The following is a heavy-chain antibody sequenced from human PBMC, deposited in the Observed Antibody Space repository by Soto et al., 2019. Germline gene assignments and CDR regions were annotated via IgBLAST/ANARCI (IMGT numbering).Heavy chain of an antibody. CDR1: GYTFTGYY. Sequence: ASVKVSCKASGYTFTGYYMHWVRQAPGQGLEWMGWINPNSGGTNYAQKFQGWVTMTRDTSISTAYMELSRLRSDDTAVYYCSSCPYSSSVYFYYWGQGTLVPVSS. CDR2: INPNSGGT. J-gene: IGHJ4*02. V-gene: IGHV1-2*04. CDR3: SSCPYSSSVYFYY. D-gene: IGHD6-6*01.